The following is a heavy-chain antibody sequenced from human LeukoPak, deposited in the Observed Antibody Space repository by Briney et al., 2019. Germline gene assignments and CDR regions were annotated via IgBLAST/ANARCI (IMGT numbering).Heavy chain of an antibody. CDR1: GFTFSSYS. V-gene: IGHV3-48*04. J-gene: IGHJ4*02. CDR2: ISSSSSTI. Sequence: GGSLRLSCAASGFTFSSYSMNWVRQAPGKGLEWISYISSSSSTIDYADPVKGRFTISRDNAKNSLYLQMNSLRAEDTAVYYCARGRGYNYGYSDYWGQGALVTVSS. CDR3: ARGRGYNYGYSDY. D-gene: IGHD5-18*01.